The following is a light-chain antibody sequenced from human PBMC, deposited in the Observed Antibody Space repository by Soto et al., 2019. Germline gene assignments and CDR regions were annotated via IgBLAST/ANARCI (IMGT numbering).Light chain of an antibody. V-gene: IGKV1-39*01. CDR1: QSINRY. CDR2: SAS. CDR3: QQSYNTPTT. Sequence: DIQMTQSPSSLSASVGDRVTITCRASQSINRYLNWYQQKPGKAPKLLIHSASTLQSGVPSGFSGSGSGTDFTLTISSLLPEDFATYYCQQSYNTPTTFGQGTRLEI. J-gene: IGKJ5*01.